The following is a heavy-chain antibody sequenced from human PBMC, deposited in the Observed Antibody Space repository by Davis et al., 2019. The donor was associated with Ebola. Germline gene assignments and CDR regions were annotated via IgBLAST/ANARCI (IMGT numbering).Heavy chain of an antibody. Sequence: ASVKVSCKASGYTFTSYDINWVRQATGQGLVWMGWINPNSGGTNYAQKFQGWVTMTRDTSISTAYMELSRLRSDDTAVYYCARDYAPYSSSWYGGYDMDVWGQGTTVTVSS. CDR2: INPNSGGT. V-gene: IGHV1-2*04. CDR1: GYTFTSYD. J-gene: IGHJ6*02. D-gene: IGHD6-13*01. CDR3: ARDYAPYSSSWYGGYDMDV.